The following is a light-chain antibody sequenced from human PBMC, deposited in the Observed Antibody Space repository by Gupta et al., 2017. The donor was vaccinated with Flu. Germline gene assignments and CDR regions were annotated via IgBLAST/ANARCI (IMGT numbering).Light chain of an antibody. CDR1: SSNIGSNT. Sequence: QSVVAQPPSASGTPGQRVTISCSGSSSNIGSNTVNCYQQLPGSAPKLLIYSNNQRPSGVPDRFSGSKSGTSAPLAISGLQSEDEADYYCATWDDSLNGHWVFGGGTKLTVL. CDR3: ATWDDSLNGHWV. V-gene: IGLV1-44*01. J-gene: IGLJ3*02. CDR2: SNN.